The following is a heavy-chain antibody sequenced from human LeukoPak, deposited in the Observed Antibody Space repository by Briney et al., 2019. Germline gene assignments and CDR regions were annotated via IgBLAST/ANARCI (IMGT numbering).Heavy chain of an antibody. D-gene: IGHD3-22*01. CDR1: GGSFSGYY. Sequence: SETLSLTCAVYGGSFSGYYWSWIRQPPGKGLEWIGEINHSGSTNYNPSLKSRVTISVDTSKNQFSQKLSSVTAADTAVYYCHKYYYDSSGYYQLDYWGQGTLVTVSS. CDR3: HKYYYDSSGYYQLDY. CDR2: INHSGST. V-gene: IGHV4-34*01. J-gene: IGHJ4*02.